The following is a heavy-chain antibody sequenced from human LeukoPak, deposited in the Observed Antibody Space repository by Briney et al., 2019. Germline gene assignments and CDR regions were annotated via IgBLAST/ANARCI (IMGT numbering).Heavy chain of an antibody. V-gene: IGHV3-11*06. Sequence: GGSLSLLCAASGFPFSDYYMSWIRQAPGKGLAWVSYISSSSSYTNYADSVKGRFTISRDNAKNSLYLQMNSLRAEDTAVYYCAGFRVRWGAFDIWGQGTMVTVSS. J-gene: IGHJ3*02. CDR1: GFPFSDYY. D-gene: IGHD3-16*01. CDR2: ISSSSSYT. CDR3: AGFRVRWGAFDI.